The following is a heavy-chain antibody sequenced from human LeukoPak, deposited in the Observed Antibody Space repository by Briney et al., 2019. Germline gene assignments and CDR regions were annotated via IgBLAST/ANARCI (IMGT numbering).Heavy chain of an antibody. J-gene: IGHJ4*02. CDR2: IKQDGSEK. V-gene: IGHV3-7*01. D-gene: IGHD2-21*01. CDR1: GFTFSSYW. CDR3: ARDHSAYCGGDCYSSFDY. Sequence: GGSLRLSCAASGFTFSSYWMSWVRQAPGKGLEWVANIKQDGSEKYYVDSVKGRFTISRDNAKNSLYLQMNSLRAEDTAVYYCARDHSAYCGGDCYSSFDYWGQGTLVTVSS.